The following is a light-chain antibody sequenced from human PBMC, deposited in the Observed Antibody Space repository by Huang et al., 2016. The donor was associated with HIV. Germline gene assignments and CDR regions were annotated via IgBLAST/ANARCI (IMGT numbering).Light chain of an antibody. Sequence: DIQMTQSPSSLSASVGDRVTITCRASQGISYYLAWYQQKPGKIPKLLISGSSTLQSGVPSRFSGGGSGTAFRLTISGLQPEDVGTYFCQKYNMAPYTFGQGTKLDI. V-gene: IGKV1-27*01. CDR3: QKYNMAPYT. CDR2: GSS. J-gene: IGKJ2*01. CDR1: QGISYY.